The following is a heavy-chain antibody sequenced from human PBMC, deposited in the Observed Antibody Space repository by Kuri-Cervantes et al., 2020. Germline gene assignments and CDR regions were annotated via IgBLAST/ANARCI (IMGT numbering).Heavy chain of an antibody. CDR2: INHSGST. Sequence: SETLSLTCAVSGGSVSSPSYYWSWIRQPPGKGLEWIGEINHSGSTNYNPSLKSRVTISVDTSKNQFSLKLSSVTAADTAVYYCARGPYYDILTGYYWYYYYYGMDVWGQGPRSPSP. J-gene: IGHJ6*02. CDR3: ARGPYYDILTGYYWYYYYYGMDV. V-gene: IGHV4-34*01. D-gene: IGHD3-9*01. CDR1: GGSVSSPSYY.